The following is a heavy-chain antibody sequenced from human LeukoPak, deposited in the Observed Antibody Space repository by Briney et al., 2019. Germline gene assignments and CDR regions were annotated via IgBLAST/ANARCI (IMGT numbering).Heavy chain of an antibody. D-gene: IGHD3-10*01. CDR2: IYYSGST. Sequence: SETLSLTCTVSGGSISSGGYYWSWIRQHPGKGLEWIGYIYYSGSTYYNPSLKSRVTISVDKSKNQFSLKLSSVTAADTAVYYCARDAGRRDMVRGIRGFRYGMDVWGKGTTVTVSS. CDR3: ARDAGRRDMVRGIRGFRYGMDV. J-gene: IGHJ6*04. V-gene: IGHV4-31*03. CDR1: GGSISSGGYY.